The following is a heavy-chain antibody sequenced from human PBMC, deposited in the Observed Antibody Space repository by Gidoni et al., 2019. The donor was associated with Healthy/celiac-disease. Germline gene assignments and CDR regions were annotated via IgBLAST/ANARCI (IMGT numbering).Heavy chain of an antibody. Sequence: EVQLVESGGGLVKPGGSLRLSCAASGFPFSSYSMNWVRQAPGKGLEWVSSISSSSSYIYYADSVKGRFTISRDNAKNSLYLQMNSLRAEDTAVYYCARVPLTTVIHNWFDPWGQGTLVTVSS. CDR2: ISSSSSYI. V-gene: IGHV3-21*01. J-gene: IGHJ5*02. D-gene: IGHD4-17*01. CDR1: GFPFSSYS. CDR3: ARVPLTTVIHNWFDP.